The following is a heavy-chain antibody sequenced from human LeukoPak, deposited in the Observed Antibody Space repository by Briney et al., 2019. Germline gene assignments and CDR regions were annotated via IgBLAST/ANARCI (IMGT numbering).Heavy chain of an antibody. CDR3: ARWTYITY. Sequence: GGSLRLSCAASGFILSNYAMSWVRQAPGKGLEWVSMIGGSGAYTQYADSVKGRFTISRDNSKNTLYLQMNSLRAEDTAVYYCARWTYITYWGQGTLVTVSS. J-gene: IGHJ4*02. V-gene: IGHV3-23*01. CDR2: IGGSGAYT. D-gene: IGHD3-10*01. CDR1: GFILSNYA.